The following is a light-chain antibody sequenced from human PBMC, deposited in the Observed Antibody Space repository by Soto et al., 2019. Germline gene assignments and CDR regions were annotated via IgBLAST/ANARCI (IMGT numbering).Light chain of an antibody. CDR2: NTN. Sequence: QTVVTQEPSFSVSPGRTVTLTCGLSSGSVSTSYYPSWYQQTPGQAPRTLIYNTNTRSSGVPDRFSGSILGNKAALTITGAQPDDESDYYCVLYMGSGIWVFGGGTKVTV. V-gene: IGLV8-61*01. CDR1: SGSVSTSYY. J-gene: IGLJ3*02. CDR3: VLYMGSGIWV.